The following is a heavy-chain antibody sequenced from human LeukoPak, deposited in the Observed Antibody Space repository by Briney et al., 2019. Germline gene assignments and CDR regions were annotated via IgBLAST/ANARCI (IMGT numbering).Heavy chain of an antibody. J-gene: IGHJ4*02. Sequence: SETLSLTRTVSGGSISRSSYYWGWIRQPPGKGLEWIGSIYYSGTTYSNPSLKSRVTISVDTSKNQFSLNLISVTAADTAVYYCATTKLWLAFDSWGQGTLVTVSS. D-gene: IGHD6-19*01. CDR2: IYYSGTT. CDR3: ATTKLWLAFDS. V-gene: IGHV4-39*07. CDR1: GGSISRSSYY.